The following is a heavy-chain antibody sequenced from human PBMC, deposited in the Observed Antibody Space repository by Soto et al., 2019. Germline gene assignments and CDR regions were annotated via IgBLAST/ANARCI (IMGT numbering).Heavy chain of an antibody. CDR1: GGSISSYY. D-gene: IGHD4-17*01. J-gene: IGHJ5*02. CDR2: IYYSGST. Sequence: QVQLQESGPGLVKPSETLSLTCTVSGGSISSYYWSWIRQPPGKGLEWIGYIYYSGSTNYNPSLKSRVTISVDTSKNQFSLKLSSVTAADTAVYYCARVNDYGDYVNWFDPWGQGTLVTVSS. CDR3: ARVNDYGDYVNWFDP. V-gene: IGHV4-59*01.